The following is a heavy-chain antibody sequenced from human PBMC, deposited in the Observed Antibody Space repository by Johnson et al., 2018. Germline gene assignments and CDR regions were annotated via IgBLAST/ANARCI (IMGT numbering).Heavy chain of an antibody. V-gene: IGHV3-23*01. CDR1: GFTFSSYA. Sequence: VQLQESGGGLVQPGGSLRLSCAASGFTFSSYAMSWVRQAPGKGLEWVSAISGSGGSTYYADSVKGRFTISKDNSKHTLYLQMNSLGAEDTAVYYCAKDPFTYFYDSSGPWDDAFDIWGQGTMVTVSS. D-gene: IGHD3-22*01. CDR2: ISGSGGST. J-gene: IGHJ3*02. CDR3: AKDPFTYFYDSSGPWDDAFDI.